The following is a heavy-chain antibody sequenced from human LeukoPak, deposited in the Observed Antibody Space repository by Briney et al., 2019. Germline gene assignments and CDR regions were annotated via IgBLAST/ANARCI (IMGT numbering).Heavy chain of an antibody. CDR2: ISAYNGNT. CDR3: ARDLYSGSYDY. V-gene: IGHV1-18*01. Sequence: ASVKVSCKASGGTFSSYGISWVRQAPGQGLEWMGWISAYNGNTNYAQKLQGRVTMTTDTSTSTAYMELRSLRSDDTAVYYCARDLYSGSYDYWGQGTLVTVSS. J-gene: IGHJ4*02. D-gene: IGHD1-26*01. CDR1: GGTFSSYG.